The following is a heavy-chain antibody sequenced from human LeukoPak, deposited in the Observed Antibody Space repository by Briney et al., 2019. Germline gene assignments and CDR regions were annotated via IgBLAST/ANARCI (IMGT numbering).Heavy chain of an antibody. CDR1: GFTFKNYG. J-gene: IGHJ4*02. CDR2: IRYDGSDK. D-gene: IGHD3-10*01. CDR3: ARGGLHRLWFGEF. V-gene: IGHV3-30*02. Sequence: PGGSLRLSCAASGFTFKNYGMHWVRQAPGKGLEWVAFIRYDGSDKYYADFVKGRFTISRDNAKNSLYLQMNSLRADDTAVYYCARGGLHRLWFGEFWGQGTLVTVSS.